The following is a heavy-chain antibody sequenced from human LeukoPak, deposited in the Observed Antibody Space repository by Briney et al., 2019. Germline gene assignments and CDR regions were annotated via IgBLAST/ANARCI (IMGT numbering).Heavy chain of an antibody. CDR1: GASLSSYY. V-gene: IGHV4-4*07. CDR3: ARVSYNSGSYISGGWFDP. CDR2: VHTSGSS. J-gene: IGHJ5*02. Sequence: PSETLSLTCSVSGASLSSYYWTWIRLPAGKGLEWIGRVHTSGSSDYNPSLKRRVTMSVDTSKNHFSLSLSSVTAADTAFYYCARVSYNSGSYISGGWFDPWGQGTLVTVSS. D-gene: IGHD3-10*01.